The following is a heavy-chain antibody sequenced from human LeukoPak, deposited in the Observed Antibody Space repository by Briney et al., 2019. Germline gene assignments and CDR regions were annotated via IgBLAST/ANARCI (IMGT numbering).Heavy chain of an antibody. D-gene: IGHD2-2*01. V-gene: IGHV4-34*01. Sequence: PSETLSLTCAVYGGSFSGYYWSWIRPPPGKGLEWIGEINHSGSTNYNSSLKSRVTISVDTSKNQFSLKLSSVTAADTAVYYCASRGYCTSTSCLRLNWFDPWGQRTLVTVSS. CDR1: GGSFSGYY. J-gene: IGHJ5*02. CDR3: ASRGYCTSTSCLRLNWFDP. CDR2: INHSGST.